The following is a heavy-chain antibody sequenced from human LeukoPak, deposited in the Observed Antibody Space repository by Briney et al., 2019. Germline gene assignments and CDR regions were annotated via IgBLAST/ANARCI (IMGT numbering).Heavy chain of an antibody. Sequence: GGALRLSCAASVFTFSSYVMHWVRQAPGKGLVWVSHINNDASRTDYADSVKGRFTISRDNAKNTLYLQMNSLRAEDTAVYYCTYYESARGHWGQGTLVTVSS. V-gene: IGHV3-74*01. J-gene: IGHJ4*02. CDR3: TYYESARGH. CDR2: INNDASRT. D-gene: IGHD3-10*01. CDR1: VFTFSSYV.